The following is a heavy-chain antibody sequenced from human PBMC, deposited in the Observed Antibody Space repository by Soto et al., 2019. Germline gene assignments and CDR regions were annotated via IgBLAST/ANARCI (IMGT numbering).Heavy chain of an antibody. D-gene: IGHD5-12*01. CDR3: VGGYNDRLDY. CDR1: GGTFSSHT. Sequence: QVHLVQSGAEVKKPGSSVTVSCKASGGTFSSHTISWVRQAPGQGLDWMGRILPILGVAGYAQRFQGKATFTAEKSTGTAYMELSSLTFEGTAVYYCVGGYNDRLDYWGQGTLVTGSS. J-gene: IGHJ4*02. CDR2: ILPILGVA. V-gene: IGHV1-69*02.